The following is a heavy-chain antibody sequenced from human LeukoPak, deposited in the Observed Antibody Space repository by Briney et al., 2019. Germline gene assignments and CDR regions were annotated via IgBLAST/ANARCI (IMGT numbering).Heavy chain of an antibody. J-gene: IGHJ3*02. V-gene: IGHV3-48*03. CDR3: ARDYRRMWGAFDI. Sequence: GGSLRLSCAASGFTFSRYEMNWVRQAPGKGLEWVSYISSSGRGGSVIYYADSVKGRFTISRYNAKNSLYLQLNSLRAEDTAVYYCARDYRRMWGAFDIWGQGTMVTVSS. D-gene: IGHD3-16*02. CDR1: GFTFSRYE. CDR2: ISSSGRGGSVI.